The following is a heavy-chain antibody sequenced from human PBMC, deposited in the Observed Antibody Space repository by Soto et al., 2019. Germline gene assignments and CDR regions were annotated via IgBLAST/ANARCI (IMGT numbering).Heavy chain of an antibody. CDR2: LFLGGSYK. V-gene: IGHV3-30-3*01. Sequence: GALNPCRATVGANLSCLSNKLGPPGSRKGLGWVGVLFLGGSYKSYADSVKGPFNISRDNSKNTLFLQMNSLRAEDTAVYYWAKDRYTVSHSVTQDYLAQGTLVTVSS. D-gene: IGHD3-16*02. CDR1: GANLSCLS. CDR3: AKDRYTVSHSVTQDY. J-gene: IGHJ4*02.